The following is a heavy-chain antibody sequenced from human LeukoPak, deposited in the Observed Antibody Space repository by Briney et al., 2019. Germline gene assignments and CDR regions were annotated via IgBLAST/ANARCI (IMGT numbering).Heavy chain of an antibody. V-gene: IGHV3-30-3*01. J-gene: IGHJ6*02. CDR2: ISYDGSNK. CDR3: ARDQSSSAGTGYYGMDV. D-gene: IGHD6-6*01. Sequence: SGGSLRLSCAASGFTFSSYAMRWVRQAPGKGLEWVAVISYDGSNKYYADSVKGRFTISRDNSKNTLYLQMNSLRAEDTAVYYCARDQSSSAGTGYYGMDVWGQGTTVTVSS. CDR1: GFTFSSYA.